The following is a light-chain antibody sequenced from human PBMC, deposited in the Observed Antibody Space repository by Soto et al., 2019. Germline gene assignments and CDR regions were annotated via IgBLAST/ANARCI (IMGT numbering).Light chain of an antibody. J-gene: IGKJ1*01. Sequence: EMQMSQSLGCLSISIKDRVTITCRASQGINNYLAWYQQKPGKVPKLLIYAASTLQSGVPSRFSGSGSGTDFTLTISSLQPEYGASYYCQMYNSAPRRFGQGTKVDIK. V-gene: IGKV1-27*01. CDR3: QMYNSAPRR. CDR1: QGINNY. CDR2: AAS.